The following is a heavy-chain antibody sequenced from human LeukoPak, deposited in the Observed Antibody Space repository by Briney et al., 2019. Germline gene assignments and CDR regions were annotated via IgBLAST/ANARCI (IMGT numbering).Heavy chain of an antibody. D-gene: IGHD2-2*01. V-gene: IGHV4-38-2*01. CDR2: IYHSGST. CDR1: GYSISSGYD. CDR3: ARLGCSSTSCYSFDY. Sequence: SETLSLTCAVSGYSISSGYDWGWIRQPPGKGLEWIGSIYHSGSTYYNPSLKSRVTISVDTSKNQFSLKLSSVTAADTAVYYCARLGCSSTSCYSFDYWGQGTLVTVSS. J-gene: IGHJ4*02.